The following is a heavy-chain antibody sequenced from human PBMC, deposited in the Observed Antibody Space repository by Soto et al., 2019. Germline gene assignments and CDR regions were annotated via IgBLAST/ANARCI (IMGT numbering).Heavy chain of an antibody. CDR3: ARGEGDTLDY. J-gene: IGHJ4*02. CDR1: GYSFTHYG. V-gene: IGHV1-18*01. Sequence: QVQLVQSGAEVKKPGASVKVSCKASGYSFTHYGITWVRQAPGQGLEWTGWINAYVGETKSAQKYEGRVTVTMDTSTNTAYLELRSLRSDDTAVYYGARGEGDTLDYWGQGTLVRVSA. D-gene: IGHD1-26*01. CDR2: INAYVGET.